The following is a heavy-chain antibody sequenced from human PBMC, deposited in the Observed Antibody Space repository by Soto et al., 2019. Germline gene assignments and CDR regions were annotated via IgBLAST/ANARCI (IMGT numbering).Heavy chain of an antibody. CDR3: ARVAPLGYCSSTSCYVFDY. CDR2: IKQDGSEK. CDR1: GFTFSSYW. V-gene: IGHV3-7*01. Sequence: GGSLRLSCAASGFTFSSYWMSWVRQAPGKGLEWVANIKQDGSEKYYVDSVKGRFTISRDNAKNSLYLQMNSLRAEDTAGYYCARVAPLGYCSSTSCYVFDYWGQGTLVTVSS. D-gene: IGHD2-2*01. J-gene: IGHJ4*02.